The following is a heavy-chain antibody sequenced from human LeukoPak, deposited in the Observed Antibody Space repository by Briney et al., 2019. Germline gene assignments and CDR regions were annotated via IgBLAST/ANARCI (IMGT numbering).Heavy chain of an antibody. D-gene: IGHD3-22*01. V-gene: IGHV1-69*05. CDR1: GGTFSSYA. CDR3: ASDGGAYYYDSSGYYFNWFDP. J-gene: IGHJ5*02. CDR2: IIPIFGTA. Sequence: SVKVSCKASGGTFSSYAISWVRQAPGQGLEWMGGIIPIFGTANYAQKFQGRVTITTDESTSTAYMELSSLRSEDTAVYYCASDGGAYYYDSSGYYFNWFDPWGQGTLVTVSS.